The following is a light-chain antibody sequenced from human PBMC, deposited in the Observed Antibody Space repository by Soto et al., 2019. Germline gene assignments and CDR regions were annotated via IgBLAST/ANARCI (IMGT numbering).Light chain of an antibody. V-gene: IGKV3-15*01. Sequence: KLSAATLSLYKEERATLYCRASQSVSSNLAWYQQRPGQAPRLLIYGASTRATGIPARFSGSGSGTEFTLTISSLQSEDFAVYYCQQYNNWPPYAFGQGPRWIS. J-gene: IGKJ2*01. CDR2: GAS. CDR1: QSVSSN. CDR3: QQYNNWPPYA.